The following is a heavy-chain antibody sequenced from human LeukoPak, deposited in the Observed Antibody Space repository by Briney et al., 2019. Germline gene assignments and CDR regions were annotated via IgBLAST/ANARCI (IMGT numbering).Heavy chain of an antibody. CDR1: GFTFGGYG. D-gene: IGHD2-15*01. CDR2: ISSSAGST. J-gene: IGHJ4*02. V-gene: IGHV3-23*01. Sequence: GGSLRLSCAASGFTFGGYGTSWVRQAPGKGLEWVSTISSSAGSTNHADSVKGRFSISRDNAKNTLYLQMNSLRVDDTAVYYCAKDINPWLLTGEFDFWGQGSLVTVSS. CDR3: AKDINPWLLTGEFDF.